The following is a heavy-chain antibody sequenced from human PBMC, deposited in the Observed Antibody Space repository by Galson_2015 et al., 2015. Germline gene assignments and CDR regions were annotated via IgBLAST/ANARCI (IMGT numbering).Heavy chain of an antibody. J-gene: IGHJ6*02. Sequence: SVKVSCKAPGYTFTGYYMHWVRQAPGQGLEWMGWINPNSGGTNYAQKFQGWVTMTRDTSISTAYMELSRLRSDDTAVYYCARDRGGGYYGMDVWGQGTTVTVSS. V-gene: IGHV1-2*04. D-gene: IGHD3-16*01. CDR3: ARDRGGGYYGMDV. CDR1: GYTFTGYY. CDR2: INPNSGGT.